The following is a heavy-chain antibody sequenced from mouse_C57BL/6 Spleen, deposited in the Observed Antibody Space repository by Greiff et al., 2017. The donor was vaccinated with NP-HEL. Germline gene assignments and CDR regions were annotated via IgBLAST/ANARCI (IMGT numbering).Heavy chain of an antibody. CDR1: GFTFSDYG. Sequence: EVKLVESGGGLVKPGGSLKLSCAASGFTFSDYGMHWVRQAPGKGLEWVAYIVSGSGTTYYEATLKGRSTISRDNAKNTQFLQMTSLRAEDTAMYYCARAGYYAMDYWGQGTSVTVSS. CDR2: IVSGSGTT. CDR3: ARAGYYAMDY. J-gene: IGHJ4*01. V-gene: IGHV5-17*01.